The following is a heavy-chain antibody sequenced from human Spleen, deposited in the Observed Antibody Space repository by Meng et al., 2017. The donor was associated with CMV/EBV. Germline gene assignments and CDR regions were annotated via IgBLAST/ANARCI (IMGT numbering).Heavy chain of an antibody. CDR1: GGSISSSSYY. J-gene: IGHJ4*02. Sequence: QLQLQESGPGLVKPSETLSLTCTVSGGSISSSSYYWGWIRQPPGKGLEWIGYIYYSGSTYYNPSLKSRVTISVDTSKNQFSLKLSSVTAADTAVYYCASLQTEVTFDYWGQGTLVTVSS. CDR2: IYYSGST. CDR3: ASLQTEVTFDY. V-gene: IGHV4-39*07. D-gene: IGHD2-21*02.